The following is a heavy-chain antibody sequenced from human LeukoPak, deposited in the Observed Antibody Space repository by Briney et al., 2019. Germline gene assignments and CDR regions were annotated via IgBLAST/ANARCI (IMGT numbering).Heavy chain of an antibody. CDR1: GYTFTNNF. CDR3: ARDISARDEAWWFDP. V-gene: IGHV1-46*01. Sequence: PGASVKVSCKAFGYTFTNNFMHWVRQAPGQGPEWMALISPTGSFTAYAQKFQGRVTLTRDLSTSTDHLELRSLRSEDTAVYYCARDISARDEAWWFDPWGQGTLVTVSS. D-gene: IGHD5-24*01. CDR2: ISPTGSFT. J-gene: IGHJ5*02.